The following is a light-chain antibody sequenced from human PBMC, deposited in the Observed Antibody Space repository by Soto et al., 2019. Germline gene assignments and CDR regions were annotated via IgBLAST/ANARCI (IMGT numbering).Light chain of an antibody. CDR2: GAS. Sequence: DIQMTQSPSSLSASVGDRVTITCRASQNIDIYLHWYQQKPGTAPKLLIYGASSLQSGVPSRFSGSGSGTDFTLTIRSLQPEDFATYYCQQTSSTPQTFGGGTKVEIK. CDR3: QQTSSTPQT. V-gene: IGKV1-39*01. J-gene: IGKJ4*01. CDR1: QNIDIY.